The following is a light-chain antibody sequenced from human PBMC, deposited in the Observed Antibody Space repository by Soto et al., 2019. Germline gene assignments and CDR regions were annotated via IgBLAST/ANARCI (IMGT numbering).Light chain of an antibody. CDR2: AAS. CDR3: QQSYSTVGTT. J-gene: IGKJ1*01. V-gene: IGKV1-39*01. CDR1: QGIRND. Sequence: DIQMTQSPSSLSASVGDRVTITCRASQGIRNDLDWFQQKPGKAPKLLIYAASNLQSGVPSRFSGSGSGTDFTLTISSLQPEDFATYYCQQSYSTVGTTFGQGTKVDIK.